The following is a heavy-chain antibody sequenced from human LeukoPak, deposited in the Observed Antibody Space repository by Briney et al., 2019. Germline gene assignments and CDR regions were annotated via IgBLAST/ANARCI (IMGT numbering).Heavy chain of an antibody. V-gene: IGHV3-11*05. CDR3: ARDVMVRGVIIPPRPYYFCY. CDR2: ISSSSSYT. J-gene: IGHJ4*02. D-gene: IGHD3-10*01. CDR1: GFXFSDYY. Sequence: GGSLRLSCAASGFXFSDYYISWIRQAPGEGLEWVSYISSSSSYTNYADSVKGRFTISRDNAKNSLYLQMNSLRAEDRAVYYCARDVMVRGVIIPPRPYYFCYLGPGTPVTVSS.